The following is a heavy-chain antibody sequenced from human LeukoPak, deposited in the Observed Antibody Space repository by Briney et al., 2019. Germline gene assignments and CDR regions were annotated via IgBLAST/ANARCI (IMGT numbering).Heavy chain of an antibody. Sequence: PGGSLRLSCAASGFTVSSNYMSWVRQAPGKGLEWVSVIYSGGSTYYADSVKGRFTFSRHNSKNTLYLQMNSLRAEDTAVYYCARSFLRLWDEFYFDYWGQGTLVTVSS. CDR2: IYSGGST. J-gene: IGHJ4*02. D-gene: IGHD5-18*01. CDR3: ARSFLRLWDEFYFDY. CDR1: GFTVSSNY. V-gene: IGHV3-53*04.